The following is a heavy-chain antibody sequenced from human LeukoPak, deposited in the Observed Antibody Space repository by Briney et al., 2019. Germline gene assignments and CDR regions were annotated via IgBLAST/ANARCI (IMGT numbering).Heavy chain of an antibody. V-gene: IGHV3-74*01. CDR3: ARGGYSSGWYYY. J-gene: IGHJ4*02. CDR1: GFTFSTYW. CDR2: INGDGSST. D-gene: IGHD6-19*01. Sequence: PGGSLRLSCVASGFTFSTYWMHWVRQAPGKGLLWVSRINGDGSSTNYADSVKGRFTISRDNAKNTLYLQMNSLRAEDTAVYYCARGGYSSGWYYYWGQGTLVTVSS.